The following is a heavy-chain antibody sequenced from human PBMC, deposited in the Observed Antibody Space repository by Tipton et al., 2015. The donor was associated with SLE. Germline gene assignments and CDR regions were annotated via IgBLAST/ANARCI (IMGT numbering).Heavy chain of an antibody. CDR2: INTDGTTT. Sequence: GSLRLSCAASGFTFSEFCMHWVRQAPGRGLVWVSNINTDGTTTNYADSVRGRFTISRDNAKNTLYLQMNGLRAEDTGVYYCAKPTCSDGTCYPGGYWGQGTLVTVSS. J-gene: IGHJ4*02. V-gene: IGHV3-74*01. D-gene: IGHD2-15*01. CDR1: GFTFSEFC. CDR3: AKPTCSDGTCYPGGY.